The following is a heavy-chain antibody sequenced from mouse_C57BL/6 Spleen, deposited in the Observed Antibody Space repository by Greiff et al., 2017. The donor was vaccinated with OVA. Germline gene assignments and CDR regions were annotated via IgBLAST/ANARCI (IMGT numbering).Heavy chain of an antibody. CDR2: ISDGGSYT. CDR1: GFTFSSYA. Sequence: EVKVVESGGGLVKPGGSLKLSCAASGFTFSSYAMSWVRQTPEKRLEWVATISDGGSYTYYPDNVKGRFTISRDNAKNNLYLQMSHLKSDDTAMYYCARLNYFDYWGQGTTLTVSS. J-gene: IGHJ2*01. V-gene: IGHV5-4*03. CDR3: ARLNYFDY.